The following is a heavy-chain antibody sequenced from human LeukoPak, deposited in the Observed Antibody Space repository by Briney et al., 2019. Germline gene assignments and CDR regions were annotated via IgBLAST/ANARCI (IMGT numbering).Heavy chain of an antibody. CDR2: INTDGRTT. Sequence: GGSLRLFCAASGFTFDDYAMHWVRQAPGKGLVWVSRINTDGRTTTYADSVKGRFTISGDNAKNTLYLQMNSLRAEDTAVYYCAKDLDIVVVPAANEGNYWGQGTLVTVSS. J-gene: IGHJ4*02. V-gene: IGHV3-74*01. CDR1: GFTFDDYA. D-gene: IGHD2-2*03. CDR3: AKDLDIVVVPAANEGNY.